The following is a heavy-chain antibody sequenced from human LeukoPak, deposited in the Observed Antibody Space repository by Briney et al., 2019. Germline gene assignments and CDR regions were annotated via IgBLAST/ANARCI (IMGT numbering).Heavy chain of an antibody. V-gene: IGHV3-48*01. CDR1: GFTFSTYS. J-gene: IGHJ4*02. Sequence: PGGSLRLSCAASGFTFSTYSMNWVRQAPGKGLEWVSYISSSSSTIYYADSVKGRFTISRDNSKNTLYLQMNSLRAEDTAVYYCARDLYYYDSSGYYYDYWGQGTLVTVSS. CDR2: ISSSSSTI. CDR3: ARDLYYYDSSGYYYDY. D-gene: IGHD3-22*01.